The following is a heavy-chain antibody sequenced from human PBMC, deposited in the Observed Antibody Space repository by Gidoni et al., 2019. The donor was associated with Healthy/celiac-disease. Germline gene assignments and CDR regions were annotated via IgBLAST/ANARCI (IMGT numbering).Heavy chain of an antibody. CDR1: GGTFSSYA. J-gene: IGHJ4*02. CDR3: ARDPIRDY. Sequence: QVQLVQSGAEVKKPGSSVQVSCKASGGTFSSYAISWVRLAPGQGLEWMGRIIPIRGIANYAQKFQGRVTITADKSTNTAYMELSSLRSEDTAVYYCARDPIRDYWGQGTLVTVSS. CDR2: IIPIRGIA. V-gene: IGHV1-69*09.